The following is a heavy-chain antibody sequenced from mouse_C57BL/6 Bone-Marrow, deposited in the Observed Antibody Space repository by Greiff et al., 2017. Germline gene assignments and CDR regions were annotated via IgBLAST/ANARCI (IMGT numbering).Heavy chain of an antibody. D-gene: IGHD1-1*01. V-gene: IGHV1-76*01. J-gene: IGHJ2*01. CDR2: IYPGSGNT. CDR3: ASGGNYYYGSHDD. Sequence: VQLQQSGAELVRPGASVKLSCKASGYTFTDYYINWVKQRPGQGLEWIARIYPGSGNTYYNEKFKGKATLTAETSSSTAYMQLSSLASEDSAVYFCASGGNYYYGSHDDWGQGTTLTVSS. CDR1: GYTFTDYY.